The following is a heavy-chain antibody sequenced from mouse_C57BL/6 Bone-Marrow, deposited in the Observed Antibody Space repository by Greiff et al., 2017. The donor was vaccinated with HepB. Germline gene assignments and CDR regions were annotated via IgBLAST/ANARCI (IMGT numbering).Heavy chain of an antibody. J-gene: IGHJ3*01. CDR2: ISNGGGST. CDR1: GFTFSDYY. V-gene: IGHV5-12*01. Sequence: EVKLMESGGGLVQPGGSLKLSCAASGFTFSDYYMYWVRQTPEKRLEWVAYISNGGGSTYYPDTVKGRFTISRDNAKNTLYLQMSRLKSEDTAMYYCARWDSWFAYWGQGTLVTVSA. D-gene: IGHD4-1*01. CDR3: ARWDSWFAY.